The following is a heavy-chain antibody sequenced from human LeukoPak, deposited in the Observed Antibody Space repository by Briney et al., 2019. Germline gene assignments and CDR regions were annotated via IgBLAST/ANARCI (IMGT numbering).Heavy chain of an antibody. V-gene: IGHV4-59*08. CDR3: ARLESGVLGDPYYYDSSGYYYRGYFAS. D-gene: IGHD3-22*01. Sequence: SETLSLTCTVSGGSISTDYWNWIRQSPGKRLEWIGCIYDGGTTKYNPSLKSRVTISVDTSENQFSLKLSAVTAADSAVYYCARLESGVLGDPYYYDSSGYYYRGYFASWGQGTLVTVSS. J-gene: IGHJ4*02. CDR2: IYDGGTT. CDR1: GGSISTDY.